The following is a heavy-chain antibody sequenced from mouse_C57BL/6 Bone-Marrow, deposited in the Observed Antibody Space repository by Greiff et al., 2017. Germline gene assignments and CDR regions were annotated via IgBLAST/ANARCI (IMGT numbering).Heavy chain of an antibody. D-gene: IGHD1-1*01. Sequence: VQLQQSGPELVKPGASVKISCKASGYSFTDYNMNWVKQSTGQSLAWIGVINPNYGTTSYNQKFKGKATLTVDQSSSTAYMQLHSLTSEDSAVXYCACVPCYDISSYLNWYCDVWGTGTTLTVSS. CDR1: GYSFTDYN. CDR3: ACVPCYDISSYLNWYCDV. CDR2: INPNYGTT. V-gene: IGHV1-39*01. J-gene: IGHJ1*03.